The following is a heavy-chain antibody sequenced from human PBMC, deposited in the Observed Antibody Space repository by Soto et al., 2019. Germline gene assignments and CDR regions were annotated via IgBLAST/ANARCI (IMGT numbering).Heavy chain of an antibody. CDR2: IWYDGSNK. CDR3: ARTSGYEVRGNYYYYGMDV. J-gene: IGHJ6*02. Sequence: QVQLVESGGGVVQPGRSLRLSCAASGFTFSSYGMHWVRQAPGKGLEWVAVIWYDGSNKYYADSVKGRFTISRDNSKNTLYLQLNSLRAEDTAVDYCARTSGYEVRGNYYYYGMDVWGQGTTVTVSS. V-gene: IGHV3-33*01. D-gene: IGHD5-12*01. CDR1: GFTFSSYG.